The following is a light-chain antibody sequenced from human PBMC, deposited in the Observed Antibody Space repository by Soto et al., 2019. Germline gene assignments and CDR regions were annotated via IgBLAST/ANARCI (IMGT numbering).Light chain of an antibody. V-gene: IGLV2-14*01. CDR1: TSDIGGYIY. Sequence: QSALTQPASVSGSPGQSITISCTGTTSDIGGYIYVSWYQQHPGKAPKLMIYEVSNRPSGVSNRFSGSKSGNTASLTISGLQAEDEGDYYCSSYTSSSTLVVFGGGTKLTVL. CDR3: SSYTSSSTLVV. CDR2: EVS. J-gene: IGLJ3*02.